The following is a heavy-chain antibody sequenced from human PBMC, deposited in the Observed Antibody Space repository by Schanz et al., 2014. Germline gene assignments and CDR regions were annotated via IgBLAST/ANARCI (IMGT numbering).Heavy chain of an antibody. J-gene: IGHJ4*02. CDR3: AAFHSLNWGLGH. CDR2: INTNTGDP. D-gene: IGHD7-27*01. Sequence: QVQPVQSGSELKKPGASVKVSCKASGYIFTDYAINWVRQAPGQGLEWMGWINTNTGDPTYAQGFTGRFVFSLDTSVSATFLQISSLKTEDSAVYYCAAFHSLNWGLGHWGQGTLVTVSS. V-gene: IGHV7-4-1*02. CDR1: GYIFTDYA.